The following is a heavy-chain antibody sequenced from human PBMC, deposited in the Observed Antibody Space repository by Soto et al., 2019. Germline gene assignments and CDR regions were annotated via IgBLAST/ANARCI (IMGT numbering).Heavy chain of an antibody. CDR3: ARDGVRDSSSWFLNWFDP. CDR2: ITDNGGST. CDR1: GFTFSRDG. Sequence: PGGSLRLSCAASGFTFSRDGMSWVRQAPGKGLEWVSLITDNGGSTYYADSVKGRFTISRDNTKNTLFLQMNSLRAEDTAVYYCARDGVRDSSSWFLNWFDPWGQGTLVTVSS. V-gene: IGHV3-23*01. J-gene: IGHJ5*02. D-gene: IGHD6-13*01.